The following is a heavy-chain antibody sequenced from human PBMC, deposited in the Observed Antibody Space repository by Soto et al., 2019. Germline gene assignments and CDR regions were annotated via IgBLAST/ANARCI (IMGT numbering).Heavy chain of an antibody. J-gene: IGHJ6*03. V-gene: IGHV1-18*01. CDR1: GYSFTNYG. D-gene: IGHD6-19*01. CDR2: ISVFNGNT. CDR3: ARDRGVAPPVAGNTHYYYYMDV. Sequence: QDPLVQSGAEVKKPGASVTVSCKASGYSFTNYGITWVRQAPGQGLEWRGWISVFNGNTHYAQKLQGRVTMTTDASTSTAYMGLRSLRSDDTAVYYCARDRGVAPPVAGNTHYYYYMDVWGKGTTVTVSS.